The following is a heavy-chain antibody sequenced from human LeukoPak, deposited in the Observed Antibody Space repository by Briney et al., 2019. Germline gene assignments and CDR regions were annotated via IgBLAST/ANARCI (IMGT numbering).Heavy chain of an antibody. CDR3: ARAGGSSGWYAFGY. CDR2: IATAGDT. V-gene: IGHV3-13*01. Sequence: GGSLRLSCAASGFTFSTFDMRWVRQTTGKGLEWVSTIATAGDTYYPGSVKGRFTIARENAKNSLFLQMNSLRAEDTAVYYCARAGGSSGWYAFGYWGQGTLVTVSS. J-gene: IGHJ4*02. CDR1: GFTFSTFD. D-gene: IGHD6-19*01.